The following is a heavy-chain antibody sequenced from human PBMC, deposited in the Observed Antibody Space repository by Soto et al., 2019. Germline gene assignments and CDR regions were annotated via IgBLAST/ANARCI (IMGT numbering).Heavy chain of an antibody. CDR1: GGSISSSSYY. Sequence: QLQLQESGPGLVKPSETLSLTCTVSGGSISSSSYYWGWIRQPPGKGLEWIGSIYYSGSTYYNPSLKSRVTISVDTSTNQFSLKLSSVTAASTAVDYCASWIAVAGMCYYGMDVWGQGTTVTVSS. J-gene: IGHJ6*02. CDR2: IYYSGST. D-gene: IGHD6-19*01. V-gene: IGHV4-39*01. CDR3: ASWIAVAGMCYYGMDV.